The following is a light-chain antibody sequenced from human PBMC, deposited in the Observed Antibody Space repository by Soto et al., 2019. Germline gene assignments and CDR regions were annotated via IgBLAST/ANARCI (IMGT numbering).Light chain of an antibody. CDR2: ASS. J-gene: IGKJ4*01. V-gene: IGKV1-9*01. Sequence: DIHLTQSPSFLSASVGDRVTITCRASQVISSYLALYQQKPGKAPKLLIYASSTLQSVVPSRFSGSGSRTEFTLTISSLQPVDFATYYCQQLNSYPLTFGGGTTVDIK. CDR3: QQLNSYPLT. CDR1: QVISSY.